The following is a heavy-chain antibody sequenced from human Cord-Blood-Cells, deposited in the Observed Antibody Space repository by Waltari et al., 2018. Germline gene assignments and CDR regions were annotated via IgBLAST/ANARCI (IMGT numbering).Heavy chain of an antibody. CDR1: GGSTSSHY. D-gene: IGHD3-3*01. CDR2: IYYSGST. V-gene: IGHV4-59*11. CDR3: ARGGWYYDFWSGANWFDP. Sequence: QVQLQESGPGLVKPSETLSLTCPVSGGSTSSHYWTWIRQPPGKGLEWIGYIYYSGSTNYNPSLKSRVTISVDTSKNQFSLKLSSVTAADTAVYYCARGGWYYDFWSGANWFDPWGQGTLVTVSS. J-gene: IGHJ5*02.